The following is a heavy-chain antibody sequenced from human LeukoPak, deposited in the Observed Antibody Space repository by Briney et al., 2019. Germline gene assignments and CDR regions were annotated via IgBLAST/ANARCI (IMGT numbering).Heavy chain of an antibody. CDR3: AELGITMIGGV. D-gene: IGHD3-10*02. V-gene: IGHV3-48*03. CDR2: ISGRGDNT. Sequence: GGSLRLSCAASGFTFSSYEMNWVRQAPGKGLEWVSAISGRGDNTYSADSVKGRFTISRDNAKNSLYLQMNSLRAEDTAVYYCAELGITMIGGVWGKGTTVTISS. CDR1: GFTFSSYE. J-gene: IGHJ6*04.